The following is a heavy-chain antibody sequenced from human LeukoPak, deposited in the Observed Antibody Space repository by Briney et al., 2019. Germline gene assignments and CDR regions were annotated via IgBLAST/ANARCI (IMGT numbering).Heavy chain of an antibody. CDR1: GFTFSSYG. CDR3: ARCLGKAYRDPYYYYYYGMDV. D-gene: IGHD4-11*01. V-gene: IGHV3-30*03. J-gene: IGHJ6*02. Sequence: PGGSLRLSCAASGFTFSSYGMHWVRQAPGKGLEWVAVISYDGSNKYYADSVKGRFTISRDNSKNTLYLQMNSLRAEATAVYYCARCLGKAYRDPYYYYYYGMDVWGQGTTVTVSS. CDR2: ISYDGSNK.